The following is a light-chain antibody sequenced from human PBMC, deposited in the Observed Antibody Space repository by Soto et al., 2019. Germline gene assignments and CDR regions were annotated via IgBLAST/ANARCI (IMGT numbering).Light chain of an antibody. CDR3: AAWDDSLNGPYVV. Sequence: QSVLTQPPSACGTPGHTVTISCCGSSSNIGSNTVNWYQQLPGTAPKLLIYSNNQRPSGVPDRFSGSKSGTSASLAISGLQSDDEADYYCAAWDDSLNGPYVVFGGGTKVTVL. J-gene: IGLJ2*01. V-gene: IGLV1-44*01. CDR1: SSNIGSNT. CDR2: SNN.